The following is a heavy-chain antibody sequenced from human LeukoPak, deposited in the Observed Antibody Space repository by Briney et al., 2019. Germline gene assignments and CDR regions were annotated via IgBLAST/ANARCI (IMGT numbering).Heavy chain of an antibody. CDR2: IKEDGSEA. D-gene: IGHD2-15*01. CDR1: GFTFSRYW. CDR3: ARAYCSGGSCYPQAFDY. V-gene: IGHV3-7*01. J-gene: IGHJ4*02. Sequence: PGGSLRLSCAAAGFTFSRYWMSWVRQATGKGLECVAKIKEDGSEAHYVDSVKGRFTISRDNAKESLYLQMNTLRAEDTAVYYCARAYCSGGSCYPQAFDYWGQGTLVTVSS.